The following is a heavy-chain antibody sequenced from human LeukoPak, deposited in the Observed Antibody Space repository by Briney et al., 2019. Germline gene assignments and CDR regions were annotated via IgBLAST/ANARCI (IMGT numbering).Heavy chain of an antibody. J-gene: IGHJ6*03. CDR3: ARATAMVIYYYYMDV. CDR1: GGSFSGYY. D-gene: IGHD5-18*01. CDR2: INHSGST. V-gene: IGHV4-34*01. Sequence: SGTLSLTCAVYGGSFSGYYWSWIRQPPGKGLEWIGEINHSGSTNYNPSLKSRVTISVDTSKNQFSLKLSSVTAADTAVYYCARATAMVIYYYYMDVWGKRTTVTVSS.